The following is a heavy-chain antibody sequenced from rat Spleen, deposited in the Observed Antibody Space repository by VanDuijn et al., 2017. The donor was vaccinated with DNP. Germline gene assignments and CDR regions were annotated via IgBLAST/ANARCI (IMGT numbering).Heavy chain of an antibody. CDR3: VRQGYDGSYYYGYYFDY. Sequence: EVQLVESGGGLVQPGNSLKLSCTASGFTFSDYAMAWVRQSPKKGLEWVATIGYDGFTTYYRDSVRGRFTISRDNAKNTLHLQMDSLRSEDTATYYCVRQGYDGSYYYGYYFDYWGQGVMVTVSS. J-gene: IGHJ2*01. CDR2: IGYDGFTT. CDR1: GFTFSDYA. D-gene: IGHD1-12*02. V-gene: IGHV5-17*01.